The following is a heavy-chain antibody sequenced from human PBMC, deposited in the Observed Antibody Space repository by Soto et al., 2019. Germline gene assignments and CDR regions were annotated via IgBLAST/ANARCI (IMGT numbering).Heavy chain of an antibody. D-gene: IGHD3-9*01. J-gene: IGHJ5*02. CDR1: GGSFSGYY. Sequence: SETLSLTCAVYGGSFSGYYWSWIRQPPGKGLEWIGYIYYSGSTNYNPSLKSRVTISVDTSKNQFSLKLSSVTAADTAVYYCARLSVDYDILTGYLRWFDPWGQGTLVTVSS. CDR2: IYYSGST. CDR3: ARLSVDYDILTGYLRWFDP. V-gene: IGHV4-59*08.